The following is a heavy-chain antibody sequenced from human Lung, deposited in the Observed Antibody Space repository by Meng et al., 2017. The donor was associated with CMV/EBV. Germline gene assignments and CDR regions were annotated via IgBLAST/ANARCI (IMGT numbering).Heavy chain of an antibody. J-gene: IGHJ6*02. CDR2: ISWNGGSI. V-gene: IGHV3-9*01. CDR3: ARDSYGMDV. CDR1: GFTFDDYA. Sequence: SLRLSCAASGFTFDDYAMHWVRQAPGKGLEWVSGISWNGGSIGYADSVRGRFTISRDNAKNSLYLQMNSLRAEDTAVYYCARDSYGMDVWGQGTTVTVSS.